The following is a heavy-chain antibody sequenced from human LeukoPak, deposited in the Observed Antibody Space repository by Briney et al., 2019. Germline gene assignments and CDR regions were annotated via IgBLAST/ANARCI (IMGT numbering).Heavy chain of an antibody. CDR2: MSWSSGDT. D-gene: IGHD5/OR15-5a*01. J-gene: IGHJ4*02. V-gene: IGHV1-2*02. Sequence: GASVKVSCKASGYTFTCYHIHWIGQAPGQGLEGRGWMSWSSGDTHYAQKFQGRVTVTRDTSIDTAYMELSTLTSDDTAVYYCARDLTGDVSTHFDARGQGTLVTVSS. CDR1: GYTFTCYH. CDR3: ARDLTGDVSTHFDA.